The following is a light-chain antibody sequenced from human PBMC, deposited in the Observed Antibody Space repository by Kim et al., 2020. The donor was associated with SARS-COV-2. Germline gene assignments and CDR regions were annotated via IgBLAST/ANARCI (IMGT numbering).Light chain of an antibody. J-gene: IGLJ2*01. CDR3: QAWDSSTYVV. V-gene: IGLV3-1*01. CDR2: QDT. CDR1: KLGDKY. Sequence: VSTGQTASITCTGDKLGDKYACWYKQKPGQSPVLVIYQDTKRPSGIPERFSGSNSGNTATLTISGTQAMDEADYYCQAWDSSTYVVFGGGTQLTVL.